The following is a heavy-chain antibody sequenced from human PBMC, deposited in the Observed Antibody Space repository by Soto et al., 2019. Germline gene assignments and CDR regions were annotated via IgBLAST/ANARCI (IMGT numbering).Heavy chain of an antibody. Sequence: QVQLVESGGGVVQPGRSLRLSCAASGFSISTYALHWVRQAPGKGPEWVAIISYNGNNKHYADSVKGRFTISRDNSKNTLDVQMNSLRVEDTAMYYCARRSFPYSGSPLEPWSDALDIWGQGTMVTVSS. V-gene: IGHV3-30*04. CDR3: ARRSFPYSGSPLEPWSDALDI. D-gene: IGHD1-26*01. CDR2: ISYNGNNK. J-gene: IGHJ3*02. CDR1: GFSISTYA.